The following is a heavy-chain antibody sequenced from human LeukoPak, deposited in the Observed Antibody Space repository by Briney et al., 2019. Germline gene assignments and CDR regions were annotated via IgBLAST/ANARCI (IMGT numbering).Heavy chain of an antibody. CDR1: GFTFSSYG. CDR3: AKDPRQWLVLAFRGSFDY. V-gene: IGHV3-30*02. D-gene: IGHD6-19*01. Sequence: GGSLRLSCAASGFTFSSYGMHWVRQAPGKGLERVALIRYDGSNKYYADSVKGRFTISRDNSKNTLYLQMNSLRAEDTAVYYCAKDPRQWLVLAFRGSFDYWGQGTLVTVSS. J-gene: IGHJ4*02. CDR2: IRYDGSNK.